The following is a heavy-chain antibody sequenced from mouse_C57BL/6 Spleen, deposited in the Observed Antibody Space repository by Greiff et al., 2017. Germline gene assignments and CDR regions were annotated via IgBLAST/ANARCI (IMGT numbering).Heavy chain of an antibody. V-gene: IGHV1-69*01. J-gene: IGHJ4*01. D-gene: IGHD2-4*01. CDR1: GYTFTSYW. CDR2: IDPSDSYT. Sequence: QVQLQQPGAELVMPGASVKLSCKASGYTFTSYWMHWVKQRPGQGLEWIGVIDPSDSYTNYNQKFKGKSPLAVDKSSSTAYMQLSSLTSEDSAVYYCARGGDYDDKAMDYWGQGTSVTVSS. CDR3: ARGGDYDDKAMDY.